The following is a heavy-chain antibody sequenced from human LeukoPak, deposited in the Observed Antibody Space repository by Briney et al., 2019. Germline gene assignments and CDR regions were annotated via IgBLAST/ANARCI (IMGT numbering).Heavy chain of an antibody. CDR2: INPNGGSP. V-gene: IGHV1-46*01. Sequence: ASVKVSCKASEYTFTSYYIHWVRQAPGQGLEWMGIINPNGGSPSYARKFQGRVTMTRDTSTSTVYMELSSLRSEDTAMYYCARETASLSPEDIVVVPTATYFDHWGQGTLVTVSS. CDR1: EYTFTSYY. CDR3: ARETASLSPEDIVVVPTATYFDH. D-gene: IGHD2-2*01. J-gene: IGHJ4*02.